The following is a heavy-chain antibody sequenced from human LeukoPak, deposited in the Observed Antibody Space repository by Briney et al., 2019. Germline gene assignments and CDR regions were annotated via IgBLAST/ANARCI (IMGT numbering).Heavy chain of an antibody. Sequence: ASVKVSCKASGYTFTSYYMHWVRQAPGQGLEWMGIINPSGGSTSYAQKFQGRVTMTRDTSTSTVYMELSSLRSEDTAVYYCARGDIVATITVFSWNYWGQGTPVTVSS. D-gene: IGHD5-12*01. CDR2: INPSGGST. J-gene: IGHJ4*02. V-gene: IGHV1-46*01. CDR3: ARGDIVATITVFSWNY. CDR1: GYTFTSYY.